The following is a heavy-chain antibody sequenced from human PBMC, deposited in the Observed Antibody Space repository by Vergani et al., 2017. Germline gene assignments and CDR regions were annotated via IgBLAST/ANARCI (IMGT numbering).Heavy chain of an antibody. CDR1: GGTFSSYA. Sequence: QVQLVQSGAEVKKPGSSVKVSCKASGGTFSSYAISWVRHAPGQGLEWMGGIIPIFGTANYAQKFQGRVTITADESTSTAYMELSSLRSEDTAVYYCARQRSGVATRIQLWGLYYYGMDVWGQGTTVTVSS. V-gene: IGHV1-69*01. J-gene: IGHJ6*02. D-gene: IGHD5-18*01. CDR3: ARQRSGVATRIQLWGLYYYGMDV. CDR2: IIPIFGTA.